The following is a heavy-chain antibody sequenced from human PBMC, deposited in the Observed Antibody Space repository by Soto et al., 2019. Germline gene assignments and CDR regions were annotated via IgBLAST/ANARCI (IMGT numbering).Heavy chain of an antibody. D-gene: IGHD3-3*01. Sequence: VASVKVSCKXSGYTFTEFDINWVRQAPGQGLEWMGWMNTNTGNTGYAQKFQGRVTMTRDTSISTAYMELRRLRSEDTAVYYCARVVRFFGGHAGYWGQGTLVTVSS. J-gene: IGHJ4*02. CDR3: ARVVRFFGGHAGY. CDR1: GYTFTEFD. V-gene: IGHV1-8*01. CDR2: MNTNTGNT.